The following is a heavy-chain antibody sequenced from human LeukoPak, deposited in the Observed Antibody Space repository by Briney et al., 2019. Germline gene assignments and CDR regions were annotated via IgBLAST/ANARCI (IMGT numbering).Heavy chain of an antibody. J-gene: IGHJ3*02. CDR3: ARLSMIDTFDI. CDR1: GYGFTNYW. CDR2: IYPDDSDT. V-gene: IGHV5-51*01. D-gene: IGHD3-22*01. Sequence: GESLKISCKASGYGFTNYWIGWVRQMPGKGLEWMGIIYPDDSDTRYSPSFQGQVTISADTSISTAYLQCNSLKASDTAMYYCARLSMIDTFDIWGLGTVVTVSS.